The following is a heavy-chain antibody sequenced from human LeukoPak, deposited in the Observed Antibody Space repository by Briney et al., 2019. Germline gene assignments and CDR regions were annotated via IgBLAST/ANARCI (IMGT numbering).Heavy chain of an antibody. V-gene: IGHV3-23*01. CDR2: ISGSGGST. Sequence: PGRSLRLSCAASGFTFSSYAMSWVRQAPGKGLEWVSAISGSGGSTYYADSVKGRFTISRDNSKNTLYLQMNSLRAEDTAVYYCANGGDGDYPNTFDYWGQGTLVTVSS. J-gene: IGHJ4*02. CDR1: GFTFSSYA. CDR3: ANGGDGDYPNTFDY. D-gene: IGHD4-17*01.